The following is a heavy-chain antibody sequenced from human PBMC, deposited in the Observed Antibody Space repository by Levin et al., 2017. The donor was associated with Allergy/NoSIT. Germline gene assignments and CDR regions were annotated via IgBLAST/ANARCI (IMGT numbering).Heavy chain of an antibody. V-gene: IGHV3-23*01. Sequence: GGSLSLSCAASGFTFSDYAMTWVRQAPGKGLEWVSDITGGGFNTYYGDSVKGRFTVSRDNSKNTLYLEMNSLRAEDTAVYYCAKKQGGTSGFSFDVWGQGTMVTVSS. CDR2: ITGGGFNT. J-gene: IGHJ3*01. CDR3: AKKQGGTSGFSFDV. CDR1: GFTFSDYA. D-gene: IGHD1-1*01.